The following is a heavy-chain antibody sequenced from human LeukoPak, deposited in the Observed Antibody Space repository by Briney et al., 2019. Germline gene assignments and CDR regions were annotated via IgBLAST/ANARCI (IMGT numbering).Heavy chain of an antibody. CDR2: IYYDDRT. J-gene: IGHJ4*02. CDR1: GFTVSDNS. V-gene: IGHV3-53*01. D-gene: IGHD4/OR15-4a*01. CDR3: ARRAGAYSHPYDY. Sequence: GGSLRLSCTVSGFTVSDNSMSWVRQAPGKGLEWVSFIYYDDRTHYSDSVKGRFTISRDNSKNTPYLQMNSLRAEDTAVYYCARRAGAYSHPYDYWGQGTLVTVSS.